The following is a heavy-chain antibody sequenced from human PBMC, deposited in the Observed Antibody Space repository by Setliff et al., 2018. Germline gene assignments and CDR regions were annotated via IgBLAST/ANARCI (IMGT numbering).Heavy chain of an antibody. Sequence: PSETLSLTCAVYSGSFSGYYWSWIRQPPGKRLEWIGEILHSGNINYNPSLKSRVTISMDTSKNQFSLRVSSVTAADTAVYYCARSFSRREKFLLDYWGQGALVTVSS. J-gene: IGHJ4*02. CDR1: SGSFSGYY. CDR2: ILHSGNI. V-gene: IGHV4-34*12. CDR3: ARSFSRREKFLLDY.